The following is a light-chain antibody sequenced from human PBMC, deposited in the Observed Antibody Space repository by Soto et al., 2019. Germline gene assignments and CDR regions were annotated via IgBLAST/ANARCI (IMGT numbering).Light chain of an antibody. J-gene: IGKJ5*01. Sequence: GDRVTITCRASQSISSWLAWYQQKPGKAPKLLIYDASSLESGVPSRFSGSGSGTHFTFTISSLQTEDIGTYYCQQYDILPITFGQGTRLEI. CDR2: DAS. CDR1: QSISSW. CDR3: QQYDILPIT. V-gene: IGKV1-5*01.